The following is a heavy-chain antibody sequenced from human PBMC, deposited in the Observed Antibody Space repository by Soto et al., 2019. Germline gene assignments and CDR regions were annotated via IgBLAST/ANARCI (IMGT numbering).Heavy chain of an antibody. CDR3: ASPARNYDFWSGYSFDI. Sequence: ASVKVSCKASGYTFTSYDINWVRQATGQGLEWMRWMNPNSGNTGYAQKFQGRVTMTRNTSISTAYMELSSLRSEDTAVYYCASPARNYDFWSGYSFDIWGQGTMVTVSS. CDR1: GYTFTSYD. V-gene: IGHV1-8*01. CDR2: MNPNSGNT. D-gene: IGHD3-3*01. J-gene: IGHJ3*02.